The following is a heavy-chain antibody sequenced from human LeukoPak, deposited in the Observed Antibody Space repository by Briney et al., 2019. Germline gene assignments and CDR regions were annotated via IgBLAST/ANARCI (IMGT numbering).Heavy chain of an antibody. Sequence: PSETLSLTCTVSDYSISSHYYWGWIRQPPGKGLEWIGSIYHSGSTYYSPSLKSRVTISVDTSKNQFSLKLSSVTAADTAVYYCARAGTSDYDFDYWGQGTPVTVSS. CDR1: DYSISSHYY. D-gene: IGHD4-17*01. CDR3: ARAGTSDYDFDY. J-gene: IGHJ4*02. CDR2: IYHSGST. V-gene: IGHV4-38-2*02.